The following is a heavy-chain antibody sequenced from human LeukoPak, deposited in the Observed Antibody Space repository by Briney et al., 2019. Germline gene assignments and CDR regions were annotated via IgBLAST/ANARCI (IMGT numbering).Heavy chain of an antibody. V-gene: IGHV4-61*02. Sequence: SQTLSLTCTVSGGSTSSGSYYWSWIRQPAGKGLEWIGRIYTSGSTNYNPSLKSRVTISVDTSKNQFSLKLSSVTAADTAVYYCASHPPVDYGDSFGAFDIWGQGTMVTVSS. CDR1: GGSTSSGSYY. D-gene: IGHD4-17*01. CDR2: IYTSGST. J-gene: IGHJ3*02. CDR3: ASHPPVDYGDSFGAFDI.